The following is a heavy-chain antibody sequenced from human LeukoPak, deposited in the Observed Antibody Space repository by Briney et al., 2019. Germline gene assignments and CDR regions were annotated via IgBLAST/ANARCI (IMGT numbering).Heavy chain of an antibody. V-gene: IGHV5-51*01. CDR3: ARSGGAQYYFDY. J-gene: IGHJ4*02. D-gene: IGHD3-16*01. CDR1: GYSFNSYW. CDR2: IYPGDSDT. Sequence: GGSLQIFRKGFGYSFNSYWFGWVRRMPGEGLGGWGIIYPGDSDTRYSPSFQGQVTISADKSISTAYLQWSSLKASDTAMYYCARSGGAQYYFDYWGQGTLVTVSS.